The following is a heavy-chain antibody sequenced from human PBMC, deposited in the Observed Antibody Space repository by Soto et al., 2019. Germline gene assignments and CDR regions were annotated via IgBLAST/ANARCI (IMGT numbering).Heavy chain of an antibody. CDR3: SRGTSIPASGEY. CDR1: GYTFTNYG. V-gene: IGHV1-18*01. J-gene: IGHJ4*01. D-gene: IGHD6-6*01. Sequence: QVQLVQSGAEVKKPGASVKVSCKASGYTFTNYGINWVRQAPGQGLEWLGWVSAYNGERRYAQRVQARFIMTTDTSTTTAYMELRSLRSDDTAVYYCSRGTSIPASGEYWSQGTLVTVSS. CDR2: VSAYNGER.